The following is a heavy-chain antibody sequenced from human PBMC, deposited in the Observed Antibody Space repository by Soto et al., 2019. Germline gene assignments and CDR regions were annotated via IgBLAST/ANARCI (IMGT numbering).Heavy chain of an antibody. J-gene: IGHJ5*02. V-gene: IGHV3-23*01. CDR1: GFTFSSYA. CDR2: ISGSGGST. D-gene: IGHD2-15*01. CDR3: AKDRFDIVVVVAATSWFDP. Sequence: EVQLLESGGGLVQPGGSLRLSCAASGFTFSSYAMSWVRQAPGKGLEWVSAISGSGGSTYYADSVKGRFTISRDNSKNTLYLQMNSLRAEDTAVYYCAKDRFDIVVVVAATSWFDPWGQGTLVTVSS.